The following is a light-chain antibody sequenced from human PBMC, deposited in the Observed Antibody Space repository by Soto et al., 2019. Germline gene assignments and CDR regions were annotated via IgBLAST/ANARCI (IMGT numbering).Light chain of an antibody. CDR1: SSNVGSHS. J-gene: IGLJ1*01. Sequence: QSVVTQPPSASGTPGQRVTISCSGSSSNVGSHSVNWYQQLPGTAPKLLIYSSNQRPSGVPDRFSGSKSGTSASLAVSGLQAEDEADYYCSSYAGSNTLYVFGTGTKLTVL. CDR3: SSYAGSNTLYV. V-gene: IGLV1-44*01. CDR2: SSN.